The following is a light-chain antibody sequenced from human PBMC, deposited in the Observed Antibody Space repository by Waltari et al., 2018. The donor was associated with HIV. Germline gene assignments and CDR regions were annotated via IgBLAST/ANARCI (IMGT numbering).Light chain of an antibody. CDR3: QQRYNWLDT. V-gene: IGKV3-11*01. CDR2: GAS. Sequence: EVVVTQSPAPLSLSPGERATISCRASQSVSSYLAWYQQKPGQAPRLLIYGASNRATGIPARFSGSGSGTDFTLTISSLKPEDFAVYYCQQRYNWLDTFGQGTKLEIK. J-gene: IGKJ2*01. CDR1: QSVSSY.